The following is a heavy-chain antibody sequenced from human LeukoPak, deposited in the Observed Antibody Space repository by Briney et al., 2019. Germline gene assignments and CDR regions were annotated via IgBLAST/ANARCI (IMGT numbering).Heavy chain of an antibody. Sequence: GGSLRLSCAASGFTFSSYGMHWVRQAPGKGLEWVAFIRYDGSNKYYADSVKGRFTISRDNAKNSLYLQMNSLRAEDTAVYYCAREGMTTVTSNFDYWDQGTLVTVSS. CDR2: IRYDGSNK. J-gene: IGHJ4*02. D-gene: IGHD4-11*01. CDR3: AREGMTTVTSNFDY. CDR1: GFTFSSYG. V-gene: IGHV3-30*02.